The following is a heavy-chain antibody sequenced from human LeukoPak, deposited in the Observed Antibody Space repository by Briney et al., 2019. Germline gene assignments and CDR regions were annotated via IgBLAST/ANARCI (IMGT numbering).Heavy chain of an antibody. CDR3: ARVYYGSGSLYYYYYYMDV. Sequence: GGFLRLSCAASGFTVSSNYMSWVRQAPGKGLEWVSVIYSGGSTYYADSVKGRFTISRDNSKNTLYLQMNSLRAEDTAVYYCARVYYGSGSLYYYYYYMDVWGKGTTVTISS. J-gene: IGHJ6*03. D-gene: IGHD3-10*01. CDR2: IYSGGST. CDR1: GFTVSSNY. V-gene: IGHV3-53*01.